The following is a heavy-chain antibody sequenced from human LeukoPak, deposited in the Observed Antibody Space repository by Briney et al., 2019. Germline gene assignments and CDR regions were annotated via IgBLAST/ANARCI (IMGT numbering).Heavy chain of an antibody. CDR2: IASSGSYT. V-gene: IGHV3-21*01. D-gene: IGHD4-17*01. Sequence: GGSLRLSCAASGFTFSSYGMHWVRQAPGKGLEWVSSIASSGSYTYCIDSVRGRFTISRDNAKNSLYLQMHSLRAEDTAVYYCARFETAVTPNPFDIWGQGTMVTVSS. J-gene: IGHJ3*02. CDR3: ARFETAVTPNPFDI. CDR1: GFTFSSYG.